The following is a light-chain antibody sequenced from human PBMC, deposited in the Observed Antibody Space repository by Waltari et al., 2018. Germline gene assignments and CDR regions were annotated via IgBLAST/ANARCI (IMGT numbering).Light chain of an antibody. CDR3: SSYTSSSTVV. V-gene: IGLV2-14*03. Sequence: QSALTQPASVSGSPGQSITLSCTGTSSDVGGYNYVPWYQHHPGKAPKLMIYDVSNRPSGVSNRFSGSKSGNTASLTISGLQAEDEADYYCSSYTSSSTVVFGGGTKLTVL. CDR1: SSDVGGYNY. CDR2: DVS. J-gene: IGLJ2*01.